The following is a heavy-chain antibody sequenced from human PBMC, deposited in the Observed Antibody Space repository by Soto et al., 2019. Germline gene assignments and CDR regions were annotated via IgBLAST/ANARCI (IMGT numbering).Heavy chain of an antibody. CDR3: ARGPISTLGDY. D-gene: IGHD3-10*01. J-gene: IGHJ4*02. V-gene: IGHV1-18*01. Sequence: ASVKVSCKASGYTFTSYGINWVRQAPGQGLEWMGWISVYNSNTNYAQKLRGRVTMTTDSSTTTAYMEMRSLRSDDTAVYYCARGPISTLGDYWGQGTLVTVSS. CDR2: ISVYNSNT. CDR1: GYTFTSYG.